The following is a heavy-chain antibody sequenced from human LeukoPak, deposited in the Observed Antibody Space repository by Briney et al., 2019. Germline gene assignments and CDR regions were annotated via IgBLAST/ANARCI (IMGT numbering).Heavy chain of an antibody. CDR2: IFPSGGEI. V-gene: IGHV3-23*01. CDR1: GFTFSTFA. J-gene: IGHJ4*02. CDR3: ARGPSGYHNT. D-gene: IGHD5-12*01. Sequence: GGTLRLSCAASGFTFSTFAMIWVRQPPGKGLEWVSSIFPSGGEIHYADSVRGRFTISRDNSKSTLSLQMNSLRAEDTAVYYCARGPSGYHNTGGQGTLVTVSS.